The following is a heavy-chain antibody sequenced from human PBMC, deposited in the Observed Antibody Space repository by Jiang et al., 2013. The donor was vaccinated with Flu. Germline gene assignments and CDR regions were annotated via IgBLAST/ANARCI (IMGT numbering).Heavy chain of an antibody. CDR2: MWYDGSNK. CDR1: GFTFSSFG. J-gene: IGHJ2*01. CDR3: AKDGGRGYSTSARYWYFDL. D-gene: IGHD6-6*01. V-gene: IGHV3-33*06. Sequence: VQLVESGGGVVQPGRSLRLSCAASGFTFSSFGMHWVRQAPGKGLEWVAVMWYDGSNKQYADSVKGRFTISRDNSKNTLYLQMNSLRAEDSAVYYCAKDGGRGYSTSARYWYFDLWGRGALVTVSS.